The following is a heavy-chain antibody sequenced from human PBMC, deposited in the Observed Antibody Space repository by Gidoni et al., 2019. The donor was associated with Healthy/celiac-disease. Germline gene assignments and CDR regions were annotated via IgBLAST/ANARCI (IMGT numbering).Heavy chain of an antibody. V-gene: IGHV3-33*01. CDR3: ARERGPYCGGDCSWYYYGDV. Sequence: QVQLVESGGGVVQPGRSLRLSCAASGFTFSSYGMHWVRQAPGKGLEWVAVMLYDGSNKYYADSVKCRFTISRDNSKNTLYLQMNSLRAEDTAVYYCARERGPYCGGDCSWYYYGDVWGQGTTVTVSS. D-gene: IGHD2-21*02. J-gene: IGHJ6*02. CDR1: GFTFSSYG. CDR2: MLYDGSNK.